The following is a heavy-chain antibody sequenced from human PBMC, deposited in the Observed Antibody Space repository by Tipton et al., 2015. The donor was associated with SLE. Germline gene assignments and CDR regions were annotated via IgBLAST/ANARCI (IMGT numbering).Heavy chain of an antibody. CDR2: INHSGST. V-gene: IGHV4-34*01. D-gene: IGHD1-26*01. CDR3: ARFAYSGNYDYDY. J-gene: IGHJ4*02. CDR1: GGSFSGYY. Sequence: TLSLTCDVSGGSFSGYYLNWIRQSPGKGLQWIGEINHSGSTNYNPSLKSRVTISLDTSKNQFSLNLSSVTAADTAVYFCARFAYSGNYDYDYWGQGILVTVSS.